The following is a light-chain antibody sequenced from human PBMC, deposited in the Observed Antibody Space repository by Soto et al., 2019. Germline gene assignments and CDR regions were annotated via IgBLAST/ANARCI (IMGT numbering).Light chain of an antibody. Sequence: EVVLTQSPATLSVSPGDRVILSCWASQSVGSLLAWYQQKPGQAPRLLIYRASTRATDIPARFSGSGSGTEFSLTISSLQSEDLAVYYCQQYNDWPITFCQGTRLEIQ. CDR3: QQYNDWPIT. CDR1: QSVGSL. CDR2: RAS. V-gene: IGKV3-15*01. J-gene: IGKJ5*01.